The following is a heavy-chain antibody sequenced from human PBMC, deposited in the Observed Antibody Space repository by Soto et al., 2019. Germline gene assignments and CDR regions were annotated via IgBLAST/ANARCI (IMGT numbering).Heavy chain of an antibody. J-gene: IGHJ6*02. V-gene: IGHV3-23*01. D-gene: IGHD1-26*01. Sequence: GGSLRLSCAASGFTFSSYAMSWVRQAPGKGLEWVSAISGSGGSTYYADSVKGRFTISRDNSKNTLYLQMNSLRAEDTAVYYCAKGVGSGSYWAVSYYYYYGMDVWGQGTTVTVSS. CDR3: AKGVGSGSYWAVSYYYYYGMDV. CDR2: ISGSGGST. CDR1: GFTFSSYA.